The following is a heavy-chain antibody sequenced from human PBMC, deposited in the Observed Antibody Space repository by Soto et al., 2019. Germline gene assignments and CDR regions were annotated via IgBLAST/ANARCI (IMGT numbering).Heavy chain of an antibody. CDR3: AKFGCGGRYPEPQASDI. V-gene: IGHV3-43*01. CDR1: GFPFDDYS. D-gene: IGHD1-26*01. Sequence: PGGSLRLSCAASGFPFDDYSMTWVRQVPGKGLEWVSLISWDGADTYYGDTVKGRFTVSRDNSKNSLYLQMNSLTTEDTALYSCAKFGCGGRYPEPQASDIWGPGTMVTGS. J-gene: IGHJ3*02. CDR2: ISWDGADT.